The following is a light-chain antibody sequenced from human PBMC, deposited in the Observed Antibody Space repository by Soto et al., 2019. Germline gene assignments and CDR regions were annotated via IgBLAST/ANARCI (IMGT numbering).Light chain of an antibody. V-gene: IGKV3-15*01. CDR1: QSVTNN. CDR2: GAS. CDR3: HQYNNWPKT. J-gene: IGKJ2*01. Sequence: EIVMTQSPATLSVSPGDRATLSCRASQSVTNNLAWYQQKPGQAPSLLIYGASTRATGVPARFSGSGSWTEFTLTISGLQSEDLGVYYCHQYNNWPKTFGQGTQLEIK.